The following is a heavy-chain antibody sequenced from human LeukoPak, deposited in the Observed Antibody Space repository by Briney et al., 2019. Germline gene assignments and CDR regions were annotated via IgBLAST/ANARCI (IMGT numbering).Heavy chain of an antibody. Sequence: PSETLSLTCAVYGASFSGYYWSWLRQPPGKGLEGIGEINHSGSTNYNPSLKSRVTISVDTSKNQFSLRLSSVTAADTAVYYCASSRYCSGGSCYRYYYYYYYMDVWGKGTTVTVSS. J-gene: IGHJ6*03. CDR3: ASSRYCSGGSCYRYYYYYYYMDV. D-gene: IGHD2-15*01. CDR2: INHSGST. V-gene: IGHV4-34*01. CDR1: GASFSGYY.